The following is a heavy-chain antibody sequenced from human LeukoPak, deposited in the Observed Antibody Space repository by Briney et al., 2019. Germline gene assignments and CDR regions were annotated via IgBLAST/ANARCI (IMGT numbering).Heavy chain of an antibody. CDR2: IRLDGSDE. V-gene: IGHV3-30*02. CDR3: ARDHSQNFDY. J-gene: IGHJ4*02. D-gene: IGHD5-18*01. CDR1: GSTFSGYG. Sequence: GGSLRLSCAASGSTFSGYGMHWVRQAPGKGLEWVAFIRLDGSDEYYGDSVKGRFTISRDNSKNTLYLQMNSLRPEDTAVYYCARDHSQNFDYWGQGTLVTVSS.